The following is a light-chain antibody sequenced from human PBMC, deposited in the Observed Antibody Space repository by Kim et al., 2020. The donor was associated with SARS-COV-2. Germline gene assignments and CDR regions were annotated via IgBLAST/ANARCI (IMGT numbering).Light chain of an antibody. J-gene: IGKJ2*01. CDR1: QSISNN. V-gene: IGKV3-15*01. CDR3: QQYNNWPPNT. CDR2: GVS. Sequence: ETMMTQSPATLSVSPGERATLSCSSSQSISNNLAWYQQKPGQAPRLLIYGVSTRATDIPARFSGSGSGTDFTLTISSLQSEDFAVYYCQQYNNWPPNTFGQGTKLEI.